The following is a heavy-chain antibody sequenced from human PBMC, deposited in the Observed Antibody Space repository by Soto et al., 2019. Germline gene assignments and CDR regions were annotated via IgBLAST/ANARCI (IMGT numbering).Heavy chain of an antibody. CDR2: TYYRSKWYN. V-gene: IGHV6-1*01. D-gene: IGHD1-7*01. Sequence: SQTLSLTCAISGDSVSSNSAAWNWIRQSPSRGLEWLGRTYYRSKWYNDYAVSVKSRITINPDTSKNQFSLQLNSVTPEDTAVYYCARDNPGGITGTRGWYFDLWGRGTLVTVSS. J-gene: IGHJ2*01. CDR3: ARDNPGGITGTRGWYFDL. CDR1: GDSVSSNSAA.